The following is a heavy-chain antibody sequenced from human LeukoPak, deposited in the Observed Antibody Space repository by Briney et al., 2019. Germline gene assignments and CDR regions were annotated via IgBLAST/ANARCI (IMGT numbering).Heavy chain of an antibody. D-gene: IGHD3-22*01. CDR3: AGHLITMIVVAPSAFDI. CDR2: IYYSGST. V-gene: IGHV4-59*08. Sequence: SETLSLTCTVSGGSISSYYWSWIRQPPGKGLEWIGYIYYSGSTNYNPSLKSRVTISVDTSKNQFSLKLSSVTAADTAVYYCAGHLITMIVVAPSAFDIWGQGTMVTVSS. CDR1: GGSISSYY. J-gene: IGHJ3*02.